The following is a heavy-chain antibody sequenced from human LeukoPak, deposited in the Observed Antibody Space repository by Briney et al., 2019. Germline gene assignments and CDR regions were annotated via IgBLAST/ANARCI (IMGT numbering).Heavy chain of an antibody. J-gene: IGHJ4*02. Sequence: GGSLRLSCAASGFTLSSYAMSWVRQAPGKGLEWVSAISGSGGSTYYADSVKGRFTISRDNSKNTLYLQMNSLRAEDTAVYYCAKDDMPRYCSGGSCYSGGPLIFDYWGQGTLVIVSS. D-gene: IGHD2-15*01. CDR1: GFTLSSYA. CDR3: AKDDMPRYCSGGSCYSGGPLIFDY. V-gene: IGHV3-23*01. CDR2: ISGSGGST.